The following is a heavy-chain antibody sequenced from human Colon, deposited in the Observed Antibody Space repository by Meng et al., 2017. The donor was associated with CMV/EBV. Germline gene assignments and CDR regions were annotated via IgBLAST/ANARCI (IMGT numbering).Heavy chain of an antibody. CDR2: IYFSGAT. V-gene: IGHV4-39*07. CDR3: ARASFSPPIVGALGS. CDR1: GSSITDSYAY. D-gene: IGHD1-26*01. J-gene: IGHJ5*01. Sequence: SETLSLTCTVSGSSITDSYAYWAWIRQSPGKGLEWIAEIYFSGATHYNPSLKSRVTTSVDTSKNQFSLRVNSVTAADTAVYYCARASFSPPIVGALGSWGQGTLVTVSS.